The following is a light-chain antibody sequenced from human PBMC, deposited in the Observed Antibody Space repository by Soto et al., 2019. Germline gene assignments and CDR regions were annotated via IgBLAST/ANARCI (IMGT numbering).Light chain of an antibody. CDR1: QSVSSN. CDR2: GAS. Sequence: EIVMTQSPATLSVSPVERATLSCRASQSVSSNLAWYQQKPGQAPRLLIYGASTRATGIPARFSGSGSGTEFALTISSLQSEDFAVYYCQQCNNWPRTFGQGTKVDIK. J-gene: IGKJ1*01. V-gene: IGKV3-15*01. CDR3: QQCNNWPRT.